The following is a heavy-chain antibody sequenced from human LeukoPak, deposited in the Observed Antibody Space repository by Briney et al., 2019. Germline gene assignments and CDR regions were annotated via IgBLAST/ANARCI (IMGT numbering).Heavy chain of an antibody. CDR1: GASISSYY. J-gene: IGHJ4*02. CDR3: ARVSGYSYGGVQTFDY. CDR2: IYHSGGT. Sequence: SETLSLTCTVSGASISSYYYHWIRQPPGKGLEWIGSIYHSGGTNYNPSLRSPVTISIDTSRNQFSLTMTSVTAAATAVYYCARVSGYSYGGVQTFDYWGQGTLVTVSS. D-gene: IGHD5-18*01. V-gene: IGHV4-59*01.